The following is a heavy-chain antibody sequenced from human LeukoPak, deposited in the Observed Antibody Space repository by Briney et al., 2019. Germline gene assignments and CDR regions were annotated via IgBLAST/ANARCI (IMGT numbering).Heavy chain of an antibody. V-gene: IGHV1-18*01. CDR3: AISQGSYYDTSGYLGVDY. Sequence: ASVKVSCKASGYTFTNYGIFWVRQAPGQGLEWMGWISAYSGNTNYAQKLQGRVTMTTETSTSTAYMELESLRSDDTAVYYCAISQGSYYDTSGYLGVDYWGQGTLVTVSS. J-gene: IGHJ4*02. CDR2: ISAYSGNT. D-gene: IGHD3-22*01. CDR1: GYTFTNYG.